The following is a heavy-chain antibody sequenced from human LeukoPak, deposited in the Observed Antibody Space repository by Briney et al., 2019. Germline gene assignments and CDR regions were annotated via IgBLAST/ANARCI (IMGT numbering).Heavy chain of an antibody. CDR2: IKGDGSYT. V-gene: IGHV3-74*01. CDR1: GFTFSNYW. Sequence: GGSLRLSCVASGFTFSNYWMHWVRQVPGKGLEWVSRIKGDGSYTSYADSVRGRFTISRDNAKNTLYLQMNSLRAEDTAVYYCARDHWYFDYWGQGTLVTVSS. D-gene: IGHD1-1*01. J-gene: IGHJ4*02. CDR3: ARDHWYFDY.